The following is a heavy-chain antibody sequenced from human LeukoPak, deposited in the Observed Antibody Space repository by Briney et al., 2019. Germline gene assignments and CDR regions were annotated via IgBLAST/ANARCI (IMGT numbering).Heavy chain of an antibody. V-gene: IGHV4-4*08. J-gene: IGHJ4*02. Sequence: PSETLSLTCTVSGDSISSFYWSWIRQPQGKGLEWIGDIYNSGSTNYNPSLKSRVTISVDTSKNQFSLKLSSVTAADTAVYYCARDSSGWSVYFDYWGQGTLVTVSS. CDR3: ARDSSGWSVYFDY. D-gene: IGHD6-19*01. CDR2: IYNSGST. CDR1: GDSISSFY.